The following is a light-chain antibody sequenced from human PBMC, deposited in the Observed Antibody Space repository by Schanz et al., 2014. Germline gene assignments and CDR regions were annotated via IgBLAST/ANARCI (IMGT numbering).Light chain of an antibody. CDR2: SSS. J-gene: IGKJ2*01. Sequence: EIVMTQSPATLSVSPGESASLSCRASQSIGINLAWFQQKPGQAPRLLIYSSSNRATGIPARFSGSGSGTDFTLTISSLEPEDFAVYYCQQYGSSPPMYTFGQGTKLEIK. V-gene: IGKV3D-15*01. CDR1: QSIGIN. CDR3: QQYGSSPPMYT.